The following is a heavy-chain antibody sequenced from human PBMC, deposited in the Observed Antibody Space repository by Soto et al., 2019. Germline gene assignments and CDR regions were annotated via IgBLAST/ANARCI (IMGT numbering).Heavy chain of an antibody. J-gene: IGHJ4*02. V-gene: IGHV4-4*08. CDR2: IFSTGTT. CDR3: ARPPQVPYFQQGLDY. Sequence: QVQLQESGPGLVKPSETLSLTCTVSGGSINNYYWSWIRQPPGKGLEWIAYIFSTGTTSYNPSLKSRVSASVDTSKNPVYLHLNSVTAADTAVYYCARPPQVPYFQQGLDYWGQGTLVTVSS. CDR1: GGSINNYY. D-gene: IGHD6-13*01.